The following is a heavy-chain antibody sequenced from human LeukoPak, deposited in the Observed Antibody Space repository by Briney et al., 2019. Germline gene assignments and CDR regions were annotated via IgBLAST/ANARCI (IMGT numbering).Heavy chain of an antibody. V-gene: IGHV3-7*01. CDR2: IKQDGSEK. CDR1: GFTFSSYW. Sequence: PGGSLSLSCAASGFTFSSYWMSWVRQAPGKGLEWVANIKQDGSEKYYVDSVKGRFTISRDNAKNSLYLQMNSLRAEDTAVYYCARDRVSYSSGPFDYWGQGTLVTVSS. D-gene: IGHD6-19*01. CDR3: ARDRVSYSSGPFDY. J-gene: IGHJ4*02.